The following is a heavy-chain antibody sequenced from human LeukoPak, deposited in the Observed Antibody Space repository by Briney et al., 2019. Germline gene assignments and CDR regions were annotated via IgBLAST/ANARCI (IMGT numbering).Heavy chain of an antibody. CDR3: ARGIIAVAGPDYYYYMDV. J-gene: IGHJ6*03. Sequence: ASVKVSCKASGYTFTGYYMHWVRQAPGQGLEWMGWINPNSGGTNYAQKFQGRVTMTRDTSISTAYMELSRLRSDDTAVYYCARGIIAVAGPDYYYYMDVWGKGTTVTVSS. D-gene: IGHD6-19*01. V-gene: IGHV1-2*02. CDR1: GYTFTGYY. CDR2: INPNSGGT.